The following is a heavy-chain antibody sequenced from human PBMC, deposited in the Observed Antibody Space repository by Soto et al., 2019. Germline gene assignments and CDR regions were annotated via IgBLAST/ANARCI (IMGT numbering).Heavy chain of an antibody. CDR1: GFTFSSYC. D-gene: IGHD3-9*01. Sequence: QVQLVASGGGVVQPGRSLRLSCAASGFTFSSYCMHWVRQAPGKGLEWVAVISYDGSNKYYADSVKGRFTISRDNSKNTLYLQMNSLRAEDTAVYYCATEHYDILTGYLKSGFDYWGQGTLVTVSS. CDR3: ATEHYDILTGYLKSGFDY. CDR2: ISYDGSNK. J-gene: IGHJ4*02. V-gene: IGHV3-30*03.